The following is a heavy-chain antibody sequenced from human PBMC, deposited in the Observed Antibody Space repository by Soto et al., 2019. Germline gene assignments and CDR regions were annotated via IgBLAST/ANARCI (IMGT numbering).Heavy chain of an antibody. D-gene: IGHD1-1*01. CDR3: AGDKRGCGGKHCEYGIDV. V-gene: IGHV3-33*01. Sequence: QVQLVESGGGVVQPGRSLRLSCAASGFPFSSYGMHWVRQAPGKGLEWVAVIWYDGSNKYYADTVKGRFTISRNNSKNPLYLQMNRLSAEDTAVYDWAGDKRGCGGKHCEYGIDVWGQGTTVTVAS. CDR1: GFPFSSYG. CDR2: IWYDGSNK. J-gene: IGHJ6*01.